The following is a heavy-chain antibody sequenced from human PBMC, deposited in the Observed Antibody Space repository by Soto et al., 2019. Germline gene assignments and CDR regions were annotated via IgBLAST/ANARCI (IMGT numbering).Heavy chain of an antibody. CDR1: GFTFSSYA. V-gene: IGHV3-23*01. Sequence: EVQLLESGGGLVQPGGSLRLSCAASGFTFSSYAMSWVRQAPGKGLEWVSAISGSGGSTYYADSVKGRFTISRDNSKNTLYLQMNSLRAEDTAVYYCAKGQVVPAAHYYYYGMAVWGQGTTVTVSS. CDR2: ISGSGGST. CDR3: AKGQVVPAAHYYYYGMAV. D-gene: IGHD2-2*01. J-gene: IGHJ6*02.